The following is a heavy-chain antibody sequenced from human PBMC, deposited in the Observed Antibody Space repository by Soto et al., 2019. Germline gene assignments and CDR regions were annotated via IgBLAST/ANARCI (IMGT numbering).Heavy chain of an antibody. CDR3: ARATIFGVVIFDY. J-gene: IGHJ4*02. CDR2: IYSSGST. Sequence: QVQLQESGPGLVKPSQTLSLTCTVSGGSISSGDYYWSWIRQPPGKGLEWIGYIYSSGSTYYNPSLKSRVTISVDTSKNQFSLKLISVTAADTAVYYCARATIFGVVIFDYLGQGTLVTVSS. V-gene: IGHV4-30-4*01. D-gene: IGHD3-3*01. CDR1: GGSISSGDYY.